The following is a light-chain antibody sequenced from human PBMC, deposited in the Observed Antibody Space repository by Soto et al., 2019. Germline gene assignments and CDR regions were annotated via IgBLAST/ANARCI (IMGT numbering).Light chain of an antibody. CDR3: SSYTSSNTLV. CDR1: SSDVGGYKY. J-gene: IGLJ1*01. CDR2: EVR. Sequence: QSALTQPASVSGSPGQSITISCTGTSSDVGGYKYVSWSQQHPGKAPKLMIYEVRNRPSGVSNRFSGSKSGNTASLTISALQAEDEADYYCSSYTSSNTLVFGTGTKLTVL. V-gene: IGLV2-14*01.